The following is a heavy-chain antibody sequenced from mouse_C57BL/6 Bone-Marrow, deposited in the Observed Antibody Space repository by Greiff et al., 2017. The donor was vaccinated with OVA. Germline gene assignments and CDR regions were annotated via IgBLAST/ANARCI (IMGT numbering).Heavy chain of an antibody. CDR2: IHPSDSDT. CDR3: AACYYNGGSQFAY. Sequence: QVQLQQPGAELVKPGASVKVSCKASGYTFTSYWMHWVKQRPGQGLEWIGRIHPSDSDTNYNQKFKAKATLTVDKSSSTAYMQLSSLTSEDSAVYYCAACYYNGGSQFAYWGQGTLVTVSA. V-gene: IGHV1-74*01. J-gene: IGHJ3*01. D-gene: IGHD1-1*01. CDR1: GYTFTSYW.